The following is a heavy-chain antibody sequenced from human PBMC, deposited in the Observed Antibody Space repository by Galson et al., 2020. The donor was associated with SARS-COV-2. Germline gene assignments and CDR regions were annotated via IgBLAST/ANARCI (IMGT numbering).Heavy chain of an antibody. Sequence: SETLSLTCTVSGASIRSGRYHWSWIRQPAGKGLESIGRIYTSGNTNYNPSLKSRVTISPDTSKNQFSLRLRSVTAADTAVYYCARGEVLEFYYYGMDVWGQGTTVAVS. CDR1: GASIRSGRYH. CDR2: IYTSGNT. J-gene: IGHJ6*02. D-gene: IGHD3-3*01. CDR3: ARGEVLEFYYYGMDV. V-gene: IGHV4-61*02.